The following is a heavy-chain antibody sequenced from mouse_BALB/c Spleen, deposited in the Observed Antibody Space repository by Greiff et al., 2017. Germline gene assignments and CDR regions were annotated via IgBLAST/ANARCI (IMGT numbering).Heavy chain of an antibody. CDR1: GYTFTEYI. CDR3: ARHEGDGAGFAY. J-gene: IGHJ3*01. Sequence: VKLQQSGAGLVKPGASVKLSCKASGYTFTEYIIHWVKQRSGQGLEWIGWFYPGSGSIKYNEKFKDKATLTADKSSSTVYMELSRLTSEDSAVYFCARHEGDGAGFAYWGQGTLVTVSA. V-gene: IGHV1-62-2*01. D-gene: IGHD3-3*01. CDR2: FYPGSGSI.